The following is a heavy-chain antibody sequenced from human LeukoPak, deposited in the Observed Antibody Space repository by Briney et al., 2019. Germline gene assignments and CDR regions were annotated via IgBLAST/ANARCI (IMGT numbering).Heavy chain of an antibody. CDR3: ARGPRWELSVY. D-gene: IGHD1-26*01. CDR2: IIYRVGTP. CDR1: GGTLNSYG. J-gene: IGHJ4*02. V-gene: IGHV1-69*05. Sequence: SVKVSCKASGGTLNSYGISWVRQAPGQGLEWMGRIIYRVGTPTYAQRFEGRISITTDESTGTDYMELRSLRSEDTALYYCARGPRWELSVYWGQGTLVTVSS.